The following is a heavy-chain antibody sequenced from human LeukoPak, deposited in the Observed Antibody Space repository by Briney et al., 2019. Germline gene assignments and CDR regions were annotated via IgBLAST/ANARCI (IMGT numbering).Heavy chain of an antibody. Sequence: PSETLSLTCTVSGGSISSSSYYWGWIRQPPGKGLEWIGSIYYSGSTYYNPSLKSRVTISVDTSKNQFSLKLSSVTAADTAVYYCARVNYYDSNGSEAYEDYWGQGTLVAVSS. CDR2: IYYSGST. V-gene: IGHV4-39*01. J-gene: IGHJ4*02. D-gene: IGHD3-22*01. CDR1: GGSISSSSYY. CDR3: ARVNYYDSNGSEAYEDY.